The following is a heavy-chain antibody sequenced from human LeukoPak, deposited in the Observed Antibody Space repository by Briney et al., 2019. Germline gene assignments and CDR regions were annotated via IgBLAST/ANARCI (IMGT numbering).Heavy chain of an antibody. V-gene: IGHV5-51*01. CDR1: GYSFTSYW. Sequence: GESLKISFKGSGYSFTSYWIGWVRQMPGKGLEWMGIIYPGDSDARNSPSFQGQVTISADKSISTAYLQWSSLKASDTAMYYCARSPSYYGAIDYWGQGTLVTVSS. J-gene: IGHJ4*02. D-gene: IGHD4-17*01. CDR3: ARSPSYYGAIDY. CDR2: IYPGDSDA.